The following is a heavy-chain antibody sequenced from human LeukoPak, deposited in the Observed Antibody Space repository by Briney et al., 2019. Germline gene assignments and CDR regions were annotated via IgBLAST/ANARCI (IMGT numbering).Heavy chain of an antibody. J-gene: IGHJ5*02. CDR1: GFTFSSLD. CDR3: ARGREGPAGRWSVEEPRWYFFDP. Sequence: PGGSLRLSCAASGFTFSSLDMGWVRQAPGKGLEWVSSISGSSSSKYYADSVKGRFTISRDNAKNSLYLEMNSLRGEDTAVYYCARGREGPAGRWSVEEPRWYFFDPWGQGTLVTVSS. D-gene: IGHD6-6*01. V-gene: IGHV3-21*01. CDR2: ISGSSSSK.